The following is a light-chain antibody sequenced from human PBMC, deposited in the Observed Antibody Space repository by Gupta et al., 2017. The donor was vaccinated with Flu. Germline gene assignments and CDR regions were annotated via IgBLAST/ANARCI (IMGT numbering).Light chain of an antibody. Sequence: QSVLTQPPSASGTPGQRVTIACSGSSSNIGSNFVCWYQQLPGTAPKLLIYRNNQRHSGVPDRFSGSKSGTSASLAISGLRAEDEADYYCAAWDDILSGSVFGGGTKLTVL. V-gene: IGLV1-47*01. J-gene: IGLJ3*02. CDR2: RNN. CDR3: AAWDDILSGSV. CDR1: SSNIGSNF.